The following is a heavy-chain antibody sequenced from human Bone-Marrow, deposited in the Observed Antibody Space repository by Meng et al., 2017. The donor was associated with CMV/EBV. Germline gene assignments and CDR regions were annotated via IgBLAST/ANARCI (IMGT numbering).Heavy chain of an antibody. Sequence: ASVKVSCKASGYTFTSYGISWVRQAPGQGLEWMGWISAYNGNTNYAQKLQGRVTMTTDTSTSTAYMELRSLRSDDTAVYYCARWPVVVPAAQIIYYGMDVWGQGNTVNVSS. CDR3: ARWPVVVPAAQIIYYGMDV. J-gene: IGHJ6*02. V-gene: IGHV1-18*01. D-gene: IGHD2-2*01. CDR1: GYTFTSYG. CDR2: ISAYNGNT.